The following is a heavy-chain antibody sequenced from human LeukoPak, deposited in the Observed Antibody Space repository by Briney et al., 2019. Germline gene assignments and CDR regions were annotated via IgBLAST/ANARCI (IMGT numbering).Heavy chain of an antibody. J-gene: IGHJ4*02. D-gene: IGHD6-13*01. V-gene: IGHV3-23*01. CDR2: ISGSGGST. CDR1: GFTFSSYA. Sequence: GGSLRLSCAASGFTFSSYAMSWVRQAPGKGLEWVSAISGSGGSTYYADSVKGRFTISRDNSKNTLYLQMNSLRTEDTAVYYCAKDSDIAAAGTPYYFDYWGQGTLVTVSS. CDR3: AKDSDIAAAGTPYYFDY.